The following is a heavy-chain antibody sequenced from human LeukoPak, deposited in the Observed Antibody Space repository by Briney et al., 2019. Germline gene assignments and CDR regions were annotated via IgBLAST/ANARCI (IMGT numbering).Heavy chain of an antibody. D-gene: IGHD3-3*01. CDR3: AREGFPPKISDFWSGLGPYYYYGMDV. V-gene: IGHV1-46*01. Sequence: ASVKVSCKASGYTFTGYYMHWVRQAPGQGLEWMGIINPSGGSTSYTQKFQGRVTMTRDTSTSTVYMELSSLRSEDTAVYYCAREGFPPKISDFWSGLGPYYYYGMDVWGQGTTVTVSS. J-gene: IGHJ6*02. CDR2: INPSGGST. CDR1: GYTFTGYY.